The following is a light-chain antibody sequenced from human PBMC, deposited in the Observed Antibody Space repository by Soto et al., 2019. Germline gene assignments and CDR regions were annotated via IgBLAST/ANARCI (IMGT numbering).Light chain of an antibody. CDR1: QNINIY. V-gene: IGKV1-17*01. Sequence: DIQMTQSPSSLSASVGDRVTITCRASQNINIYLNWYQQKPGKAPQVLIYAASSLQSGVPSRFTGSGSGTEFTLTISSLQPEDVATYYCLQLNTYPWTFGQGTKVDIK. CDR3: LQLNTYPWT. J-gene: IGKJ1*01. CDR2: AAS.